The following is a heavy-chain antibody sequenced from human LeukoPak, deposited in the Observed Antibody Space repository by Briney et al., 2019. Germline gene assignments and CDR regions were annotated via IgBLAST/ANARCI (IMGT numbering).Heavy chain of an antibody. CDR1: GGSISSSSYY. Sequence: SETLSLTCTVSGGSISSSSYYWGWIRQPPGKGLEWIAYIHDSGSTYNNPSLKTRLSISIGTSKNQFSLKLNSVSAADTAVYYCARVVAAAGNNWFDPWGQGTLVTVSS. CDR3: ARVVAAAGNNWFDP. V-gene: IGHV4-39*07. CDR2: IHDSGST. J-gene: IGHJ5*02. D-gene: IGHD6-13*01.